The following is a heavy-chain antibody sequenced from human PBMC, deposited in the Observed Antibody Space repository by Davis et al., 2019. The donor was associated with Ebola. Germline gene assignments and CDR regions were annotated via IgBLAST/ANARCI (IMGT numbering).Heavy chain of an antibody. CDR2: INWNGGST. CDR1: GFTFDDYG. CDR3: ARDRVRGPPNAFDI. Sequence: GESLKISCAAPGFTFDDYGMSWVRQAPGKGLEWVSDINWNGGSTGYADSVKGRFTISRDNAKNSLYLQMNSLRAEDTALYYCARDRVRGPPNAFDIWGQGTMVTVSS. V-gene: IGHV3-20*04. D-gene: IGHD2-21*01. J-gene: IGHJ3*02.